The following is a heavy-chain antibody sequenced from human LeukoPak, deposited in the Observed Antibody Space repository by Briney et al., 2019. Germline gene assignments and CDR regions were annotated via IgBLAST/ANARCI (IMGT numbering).Heavy chain of an antibody. CDR3: ARPSSSTVTTYYFDY. CDR1: GGTFSSYA. CDR2: IIPILGIA. D-gene: IGHD4-11*01. J-gene: IGHJ4*02. Sequence: GASVKVSCKASGGTFSSYAISWVRQAPGQGLEWMGRIIPILGIANYAQKFQGRVTITADKSTSTAYMELSRLRSEDTAVYYCARPSSSTVTTYYFDYWGQGTLVTVSS. V-gene: IGHV1-69*04.